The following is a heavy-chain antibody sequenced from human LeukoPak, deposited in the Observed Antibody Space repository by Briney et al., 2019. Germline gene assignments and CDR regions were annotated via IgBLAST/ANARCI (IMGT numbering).Heavy chain of an antibody. D-gene: IGHD2-2*01. V-gene: IGHV4-39*07. J-gene: IGHJ5*02. Sequence: SETLSLTCTVSGDSIITSRYYWAWIRQPPGRGLEWIGSIYYSGSTYYNPSLKSRVTISVDTSKNQFSLKLSSVTAADTAVYYCARGLDCSSTSCYAGYPDWFDPWGQGTLVTVSS. CDR2: IYYSGST. CDR3: ARGLDCSSTSCYAGYPDWFDP. CDR1: GDSIITSRYY.